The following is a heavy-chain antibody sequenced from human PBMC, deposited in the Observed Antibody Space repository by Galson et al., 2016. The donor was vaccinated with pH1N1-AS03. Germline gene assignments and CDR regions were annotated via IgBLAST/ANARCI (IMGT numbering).Heavy chain of an antibody. CDR2: INTDSGVT. CDR3: ARDPRGPCTSATCPTTYYFGMDV. D-gene: IGHD2-2*01. Sequence: SVKVSCKASGYIFTGFYVHWVRQAPGQGLEWMGWINTDSGVTNYAQKFEAWVTMTRDTSVSTAYMELYGLKSDDTAVYYCARDPRGPCTSATCPTTYYFGMDVWGQWTTVIVSS. CDR1: GYIFTGFY. J-gene: IGHJ6*02. V-gene: IGHV1-2*04.